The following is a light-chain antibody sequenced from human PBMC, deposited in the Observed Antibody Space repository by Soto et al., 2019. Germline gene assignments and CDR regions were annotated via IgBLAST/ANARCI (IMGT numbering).Light chain of an antibody. CDR2: KAS. J-gene: IGKJ4*01. Sequence: DIQMTQSPSTLSASVGDRVTITCRASQTISSWLAWYQQKPGKAPKLLIYKASNLEGGGPSRFSGSGSGTEFNITISSLQPDDFATYYCQQDNTYPLTVGGGTTVEIK. V-gene: IGKV1-5*03. CDR1: QTISSW. CDR3: QQDNTYPLT.